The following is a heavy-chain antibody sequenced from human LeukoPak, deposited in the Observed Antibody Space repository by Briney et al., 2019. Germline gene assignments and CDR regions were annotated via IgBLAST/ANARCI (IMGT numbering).Heavy chain of an antibody. CDR3: ARTYGFFDLYYFDY. D-gene: IGHD5/OR15-5a*01. CDR1: GFTFSSYS. Sequence: SGGSLRLSCAASGFTFSSYSLNWVRQAPGKGLEWVSSISSSSSYIYYADSVKGRFTISRDNAKNSLYLQMNSLRAEDTAVYYCARTYGFFDLYYFDYWGQGTLVTVSS. CDR2: ISSSSSYI. V-gene: IGHV3-21*01. J-gene: IGHJ4*02.